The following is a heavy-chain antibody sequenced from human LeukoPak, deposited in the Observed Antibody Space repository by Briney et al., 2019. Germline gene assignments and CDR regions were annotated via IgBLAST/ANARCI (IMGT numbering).Heavy chain of an antibody. CDR1: GFTFSSYW. V-gene: IGHV3-7*01. J-gene: IGHJ4*02. Sequence: PGGSLRLSCAGSGFTFSSYWMSWVRQAPGKGLEWVANIKQDGSEKNYVDSVKGRFTISRDNAKNSLYLQMNSLRDEDRAVYYCASNSGSYFGDPETFDHWGQGTLVTVSS. CDR2: IKQDGSEK. D-gene: IGHD1-26*01. CDR3: ASNSGSYFGDPETFDH.